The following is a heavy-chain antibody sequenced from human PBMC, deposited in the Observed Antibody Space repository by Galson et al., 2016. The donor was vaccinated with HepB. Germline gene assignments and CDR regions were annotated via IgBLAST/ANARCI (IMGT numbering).Heavy chain of an antibody. Sequence: SLRLSCAASGFTFSDFGMHWIRQAPGKGLKWISYISSGSSTIYYADSVKGRFTISRDNAKNSLFLQMNSLRAEDTAVYYCVRGGDTVIGAAFDVWGQGTMVTVSS. CDR3: VRGGDTVIGAAFDV. CDR1: GFTFSDFG. D-gene: IGHD5-18*01. V-gene: IGHV3-11*04. CDR2: ISSGSSTI. J-gene: IGHJ3*01.